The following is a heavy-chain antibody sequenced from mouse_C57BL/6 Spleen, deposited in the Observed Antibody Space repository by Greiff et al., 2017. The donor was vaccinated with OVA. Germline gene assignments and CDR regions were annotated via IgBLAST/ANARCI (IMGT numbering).Heavy chain of an antibody. J-gene: IGHJ1*03. Sequence: ESGPGLVKPSQSLSLTCSVTGYSITSGYYWNWIRQFPGNKLEWMGYISYDGSNNYNPSLKNRISITRDTSKNQFFLKLNSVTTEDTATYYCAKLSWYFDVWGTGTTVTVSS. CDR3: AKLSWYFDV. CDR2: ISYDGSN. D-gene: IGHD4-1*01. CDR1: GYSITSGYY. V-gene: IGHV3-6*01.